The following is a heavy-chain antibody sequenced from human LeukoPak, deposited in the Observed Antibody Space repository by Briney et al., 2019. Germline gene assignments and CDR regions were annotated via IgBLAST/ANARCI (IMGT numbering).Heavy chain of an antibody. J-gene: IGHJ6*02. V-gene: IGHV4-59*01. Sequence: SETLSLTCTVSGGSISNYYWSWIRQPPGKGLEWIGYIFYTGSTAYNSSLESRVTISVDSSENQVSLRLNSVTAADTAVYCCARVMKVRGITFFGMDVWGQGTTVTVSS. CDR3: ARVMKVRGITFFGMDV. CDR2: IFYTGST. CDR1: GGSISNYY. D-gene: IGHD3-10*01.